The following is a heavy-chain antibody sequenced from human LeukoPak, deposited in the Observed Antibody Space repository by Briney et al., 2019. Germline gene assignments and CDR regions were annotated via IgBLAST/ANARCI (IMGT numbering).Heavy chain of an antibody. CDR3: ARDPHIVVVTADYYGMDV. J-gene: IGHJ6*02. D-gene: IGHD2-21*02. V-gene: IGHV1-69*04. CDR1: GGTFSSYA. CDR2: IIPIFGIA. Sequence: GSSVKVSCKASGGTFSSYAISWVRQAPGQGLEWMGRIIPIFGIANYAQKFQGRVTITADKSTSTAYMELSSPRSEDTAVYYCARDPHIVVVTADYYGMDVWGQGTTVTVSS.